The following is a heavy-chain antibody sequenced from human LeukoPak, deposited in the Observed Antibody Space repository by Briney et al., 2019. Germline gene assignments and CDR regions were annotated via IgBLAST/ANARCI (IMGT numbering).Heavy chain of an antibody. V-gene: IGHV1-69*04. J-gene: IGHJ6*02. CDR1: GYTFTGYY. CDR3: ARGELELPHYYYYGMDV. Sequence: GASVKVSCKASGYTFTGYYMHWVRQAPGQGLEWMGRIIPILGIANYAQKFQGRVTITADKSTSTAYMELSSLRSEDTAVYYCARGELELPHYYYYGMDVWGQGTTVTVSS. D-gene: IGHD1-7*01. CDR2: IIPILGIA.